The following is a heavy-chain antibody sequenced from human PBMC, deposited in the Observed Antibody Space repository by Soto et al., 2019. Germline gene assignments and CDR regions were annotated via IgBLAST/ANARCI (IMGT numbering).Heavy chain of an antibody. Sequence: GGSLRLSCAASGFTFSSYGMHWVRQAPGKGLEWVAVISYDGSNKYYADSVKGRFTISRDNSKNTLYLQMNSLRAEDTAVYYCAKVLGWLQLGGYFDYWGQGTLVTVSS. V-gene: IGHV3-30*18. J-gene: IGHJ4*02. CDR3: AKVLGWLQLGGYFDY. CDR1: GFTFSSYG. D-gene: IGHD5-12*01. CDR2: ISYDGSNK.